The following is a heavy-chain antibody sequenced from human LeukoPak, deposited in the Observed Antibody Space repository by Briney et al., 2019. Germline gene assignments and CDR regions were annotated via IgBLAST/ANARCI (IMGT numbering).Heavy chain of an antibody. J-gene: IGHJ4*02. CDR1: GGTFSSYA. D-gene: IGHD3-16*01. Sequence: SLKVSCKASGGTFSSYAISWVRQAPGQGLEWMGRIIPIFGIANYAQKFQGRVTITADKSTSTAYMELSSLRSEDTAVYYCASGLPGGARHFDYWGQGTLVTVSS. CDR3: ASGLPGGARHFDY. V-gene: IGHV1-69*04. CDR2: IIPIFGIA.